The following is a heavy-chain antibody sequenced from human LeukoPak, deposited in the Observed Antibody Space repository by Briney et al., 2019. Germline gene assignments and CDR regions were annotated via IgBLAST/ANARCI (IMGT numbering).Heavy chain of an antibody. CDR2: INPNSGGT. J-gene: IGHJ5*02. V-gene: IGHV1-2*05. D-gene: IGHD3-3*01. CDR3: ATRITIFGVVTWFDP. CDR1: GYTFTGYY. Sequence: ASVKVSCKASGYTFTGYYMHWVRQAPGQGLEWMGRINPNSGGTNYAQKFQGRVTMTRDTSISTAYMELSRLRTDDTGVYYCATRITIFGVVTWFDPWGQGTLVTVSS.